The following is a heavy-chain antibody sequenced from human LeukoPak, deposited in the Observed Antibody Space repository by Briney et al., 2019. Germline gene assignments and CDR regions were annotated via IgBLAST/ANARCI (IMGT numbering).Heavy chain of an antibody. CDR3: ARDGGPPDPRLFDS. J-gene: IGHJ4*02. Sequence: SVKVSCKTSGYTFTGYYMHWVRQAPGQGLEWMGKIIPTLSIANYAQKSQGRVTITADRSTSTAYMELSSLRSEDTAVYYCARDGGPPDPRLFDSWGQGTLVTVSS. CDR2: IIPTLSIA. V-gene: IGHV1-69*04. D-gene: IGHD1-14*01. CDR1: GYTFTGYY.